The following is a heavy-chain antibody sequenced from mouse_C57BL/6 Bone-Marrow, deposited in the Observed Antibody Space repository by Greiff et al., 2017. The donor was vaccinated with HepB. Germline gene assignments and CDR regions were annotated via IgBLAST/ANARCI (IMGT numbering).Heavy chain of an antibody. CDR1: GFNIKDDY. CDR2: IDPENGDT. CDR3: AYYGYDGGLDY. D-gene: IGHD2-9*01. Sequence: VQLQQSGAELVRPGASVKLSCTASGFNIKDDYMHWVKQRPEQGLEWIGWIDPENGDTEYASKFQGKATITADTSSNTAYLQLSSLTSEDTAVYSCAYYGYDGGLDYWGQGTTLTVSS. V-gene: IGHV14-4*01. J-gene: IGHJ2*01.